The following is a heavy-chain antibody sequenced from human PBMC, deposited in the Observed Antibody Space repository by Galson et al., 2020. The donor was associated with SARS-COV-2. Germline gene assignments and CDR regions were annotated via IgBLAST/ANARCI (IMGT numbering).Heavy chain of an antibody. D-gene: IGHD2-2*01. Sequence: GGSLRLSCAAAGFSIETYDMNWVRQTADRGLEWVSGIKFTGETLYAESVKGRFTISRQSAENSLYLQMDNLRAGDTAIYYCIRDLRCTICSYSWGMGVWGQGTTVTVSS. CDR3: IRDLRCTICSYSWGMGV. J-gene: IGHJ6*02. CDR2: IKFTGET. CDR1: GFSIETYD. V-gene: IGHV3-13*01.